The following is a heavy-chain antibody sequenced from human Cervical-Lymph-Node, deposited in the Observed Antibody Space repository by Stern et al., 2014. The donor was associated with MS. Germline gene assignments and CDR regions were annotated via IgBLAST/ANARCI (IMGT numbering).Heavy chain of an antibody. CDR3: ARDRGKSSDGMDV. V-gene: IGHV4-31*03. J-gene: IGHJ6*02. Sequence: QVQLVQSGPGLVKPSQTLSLTCTVAGFSIRRADYAWSWVRQRPGKGLEWIGYIYNSGSTDYNPSLKSRVTISLDMSKNQFSLKLTSVTVADTAVYYCARDRGKSSDGMDVWGQGTTVTVSS. CDR2: IYNSGST. D-gene: IGHD3-10*01. CDR1: GFSIRRADYA.